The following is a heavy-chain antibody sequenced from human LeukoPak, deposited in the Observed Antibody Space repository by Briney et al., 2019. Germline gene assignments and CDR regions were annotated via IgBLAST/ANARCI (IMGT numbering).Heavy chain of an antibody. D-gene: IGHD3-3*01. J-gene: IGHJ4*02. V-gene: IGHV3-23*01. Sequence: PGGSLRLSCAASGFTFSSYAMNWVRQAPGKGLEWVSAISSSGGSTYYADSVKGRFTISRDNSKNTLYLQMNSLRAEDTAVYYCAKDVKYDFWSGYSFDYWGQGTLVTVSS. CDR1: GFTFSSYA. CDR2: ISSSGGST. CDR3: AKDVKYDFWSGYSFDY.